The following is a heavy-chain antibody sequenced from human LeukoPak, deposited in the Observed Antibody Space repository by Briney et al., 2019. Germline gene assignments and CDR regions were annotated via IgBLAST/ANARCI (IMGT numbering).Heavy chain of an antibody. D-gene: IGHD2-15*01. J-gene: IGHJ5*02. CDR1: GGTFSSYA. V-gene: IGHV1-69*13. Sequence: GASVKVSCKASGGTFSSYATSWVRQAPGQGLEWMGGIIPIFGTANYAQKFQGRVTITADESTSTAYMELSSLRSEDTAVYYCARDRRQDIVVVVAARNWFDPWGQGTLVTVSS. CDR3: ARDRRQDIVVVVAARNWFDP. CDR2: IIPIFGTA.